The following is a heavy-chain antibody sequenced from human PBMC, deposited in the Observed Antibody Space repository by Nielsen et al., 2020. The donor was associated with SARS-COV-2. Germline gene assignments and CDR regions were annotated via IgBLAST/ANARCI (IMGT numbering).Heavy chain of an antibody. CDR1: GFTFSSYS. CDR2: IRSSSSYI. V-gene: IGHV3-21*01. CDR3: ARGGRGYSYGYYYYYGMDV. Sequence: GESLNISSAASGFTFSSYSMNWVRQAPGKGLEWVSSIRSSSSYIYYADSVKGRFTISSDNVKNSLYLQMNSLRAEDTAVYYCARGGRGYSYGYYYYYGMDVWGQGTTVTVSS. J-gene: IGHJ6*02. D-gene: IGHD5-18*01.